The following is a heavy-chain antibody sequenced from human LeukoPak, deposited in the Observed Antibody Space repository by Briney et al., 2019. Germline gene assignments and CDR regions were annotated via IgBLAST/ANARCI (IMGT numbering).Heavy chain of an antibody. V-gene: IGHV4-59*01. J-gene: IGHJ6*03. CDR3: ARGGIAVAGTESLDYYYYYMDV. D-gene: IGHD6-19*01. CDR1: GGSISSYY. CDR2: IYYSGST. Sequence: SETLSLTCTVSGGSISSYYWSWIRQPPGKGLEWIGYIYYSGSTNYNPSLKSRVTISVDTSKNQFSLKLSSVTAADTAVYYCARGGIAVAGTESLDYYYYYMDVWGKGTTVTVSS.